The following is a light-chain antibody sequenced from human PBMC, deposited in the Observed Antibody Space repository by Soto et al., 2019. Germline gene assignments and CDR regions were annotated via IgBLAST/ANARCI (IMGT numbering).Light chain of an antibody. V-gene: IGKV3-15*01. J-gene: IGKJ1*01. CDR2: DAS. Sequence: EFVLTQSPGTLSLSPGERATLSCRASQTVRNNYLAWYQQKPGQAPRLLIYDASTRATDIPARFSGSGSGTDFTLTISSLQSEDFAVYFCQQYHIWPSWTFGQGTKVDIK. CDR3: QQYHIWPSWT. CDR1: QTVRNN.